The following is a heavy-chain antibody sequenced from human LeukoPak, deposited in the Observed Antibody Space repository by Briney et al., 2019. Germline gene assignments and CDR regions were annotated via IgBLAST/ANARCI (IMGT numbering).Heavy chain of an antibody. J-gene: IGHJ4*02. Sequence: GASVKVSCKASGGTFSSYAISWVRQAPGQGLEWMGGIIPIFGTANYAQKFQGRVTITTDESASTAYMELSSLRSEDTAVYYCARERAYSTYYFDYWGQGTLVTVSS. V-gene: IGHV1-69*05. CDR1: GGTFSSYA. CDR2: IIPIFGTA. CDR3: ARERAYSTYYFDY. D-gene: IGHD6-13*01.